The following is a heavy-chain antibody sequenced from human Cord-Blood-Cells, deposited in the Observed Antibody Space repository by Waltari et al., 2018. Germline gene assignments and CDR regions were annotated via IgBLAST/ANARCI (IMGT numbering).Heavy chain of an antibody. V-gene: IGHV3-13*01. CDR1: GFTFSSYD. J-gene: IGHJ3*02. D-gene: IGHD5-18*01. CDR2: ICTAGDT. Sequence: EVQLVESGGGLVQPGGSLRLSCAASGFTFSSYDMHWVGQATGKGLEWVSAICTAGDTYYPGSVKGRFTSSRENAKNSLYLQMNSLRAGDTAVYYCARRSGYSYGDAFDIWGQGTMVTVSS. CDR3: ARRSGYSYGDAFDI.